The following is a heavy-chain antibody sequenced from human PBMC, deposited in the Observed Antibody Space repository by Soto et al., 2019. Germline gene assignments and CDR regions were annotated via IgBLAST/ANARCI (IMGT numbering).Heavy chain of an antibody. CDR2: TYYRPKWYN. CDR3: ARRSSSSQVFDY. J-gene: IGHJ4*02. V-gene: IGHV6-1*01. D-gene: IGHD6-6*01. Sequence: PSQTLSLTCVISGDSVSSNSAAWNWIRQSPSRGLEWLGRTYYRPKWYNDYAVSVRGRITINPDTSKNQFSLQLNSVTPEDTAVYYCARRSSSSQVFDYWGQGTLVTVSS. CDR1: GDSVSSNSAA.